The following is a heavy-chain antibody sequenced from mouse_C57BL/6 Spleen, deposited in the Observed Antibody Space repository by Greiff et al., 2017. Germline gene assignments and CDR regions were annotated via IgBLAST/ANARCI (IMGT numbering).Heavy chain of an antibody. CDR3: ARHDYGTWFAY. J-gene: IGHJ3*01. D-gene: IGHD2-4*01. CDR1: GYAFSSSW. Sequence: QVQLQQSGPELVKPGASVKISCTASGYAFSSSWMNWVKQRPGKGLEWIGRIYPGDGDTNYNGKFKGKATLTADKSSSTAYMQLSSLTSEDSAVYFCARHDYGTWFAYWGQGTLVTVSA. CDR2: IYPGDGDT. V-gene: IGHV1-82*01.